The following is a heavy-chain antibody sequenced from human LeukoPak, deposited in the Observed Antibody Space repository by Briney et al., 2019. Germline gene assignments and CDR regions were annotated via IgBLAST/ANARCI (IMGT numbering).Heavy chain of an antibody. V-gene: IGHV4-59*01. Sequence: SETLSLTCTVSGGSISSYYWSWIRQPPGKGLEWIGYIYYSGSTNYNPSLKSRVTISEDTSKNQFSLKLSSVTAADTAVYYCARDRGDYYDSSGYLIDAFDIWGQGTMVTVYS. CDR3: ARDRGDYYDSSGYLIDAFDI. CDR2: IYYSGST. D-gene: IGHD3-22*01. J-gene: IGHJ3*02. CDR1: GGSISSYY.